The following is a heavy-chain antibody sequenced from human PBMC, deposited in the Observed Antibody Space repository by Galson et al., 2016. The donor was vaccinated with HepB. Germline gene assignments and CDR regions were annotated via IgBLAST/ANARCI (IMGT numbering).Heavy chain of an antibody. CDR1: GFTFSSYA. J-gene: IGHJ4*02. V-gene: IGHV3-30-3*01. Sequence: SLRLSCAASGFTFSSYALHWVRQAPGKGLEWVGSISYDGTNKYHADSVKGRFTISRDNSKNTLSLQMNSLRAEDTAVYYCASEATILAPTLDYWGQGTLVIVSS. D-gene: IGHD5-12*01. CDR2: ISYDGTNK. CDR3: ASEATILAPTLDY.